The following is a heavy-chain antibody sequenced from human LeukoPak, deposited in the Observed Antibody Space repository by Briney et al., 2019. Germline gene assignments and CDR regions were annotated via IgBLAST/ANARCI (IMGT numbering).Heavy chain of an antibody. CDR3: AKEFYGDYAVDP. V-gene: IGHV3-23*01. CDR2: MSGSGGST. D-gene: IGHD4-17*01. CDR1: GFTFSSYA. J-gene: IGHJ5*02. Sequence: GGSLRLSCAASGFTFSSYAMSWVRQAPGKGLEWVSTMSGSGGSTYYADSVKGRFTISRDNSKNTLYLQMNSLRAEDTAVYYCAKEFYGDYAVDPWGQGTLVTVSS.